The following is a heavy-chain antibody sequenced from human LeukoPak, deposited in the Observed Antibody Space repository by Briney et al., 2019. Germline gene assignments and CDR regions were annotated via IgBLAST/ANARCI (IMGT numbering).Heavy chain of an antibody. J-gene: IGHJ4*02. Sequence: AGGSLRLSCAASGFTVSSNYMSWVRQAPGKGLEWVSVIYSGGSTYYADSVKGRFTISGDNSKNTLYLQMNSLRAEDTAVYYCARDLSWPASGGVNWHSYWGQGTLVTVSS. CDR2: IYSGGST. V-gene: IGHV3-53*01. D-gene: IGHD1-1*01. CDR3: ARDLSWPASGGVNWHSY. CDR1: GFTVSSNY.